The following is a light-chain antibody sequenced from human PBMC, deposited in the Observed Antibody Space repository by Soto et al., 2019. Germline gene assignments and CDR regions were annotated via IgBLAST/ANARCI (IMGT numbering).Light chain of an antibody. CDR2: DGY. Sequence: DIQMTQSPSTLSASVGDRVTITCRASQTINNKLAWYQKKPGKAPNLLIYDGYTLESGVPSRFSGSGSGTECPLSIGSLQPDYLANYYCKQYDTYFRYTCGQGTKLDIK. V-gene: IGKV1-5*01. CDR3: KQYDTYFRYT. J-gene: IGKJ2*01. CDR1: QTINNK.